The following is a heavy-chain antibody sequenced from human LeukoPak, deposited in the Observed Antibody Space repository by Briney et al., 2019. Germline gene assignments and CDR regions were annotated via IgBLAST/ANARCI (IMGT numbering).Heavy chain of an antibody. CDR2: INPNSGGT. V-gene: IGHV1-2*02. D-gene: IGHD1-7*01. CDR1: GYTFTGYY. CDR3: ARERRDYNGNYDWFDP. Sequence: GASVKVSCKASGYTFTGYYMHWVRQAPGQGLEWMGWINPNSGGTNYAQKFQGRVTMTRDTSISTAYMELSRLRSDDTAVYYCARERRDYNGNYDWFDPWGQGTLVTVSS. J-gene: IGHJ5*02.